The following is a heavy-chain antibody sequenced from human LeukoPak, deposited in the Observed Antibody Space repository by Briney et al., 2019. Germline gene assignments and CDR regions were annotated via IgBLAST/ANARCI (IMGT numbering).Heavy chain of an antibody. CDR2: INHSGST. V-gene: IGHV4-34*01. D-gene: IGHD5-12*01. Sequence: SETLSLTCAVYGGSFSGYYWSWIRQPPGKGLEWIGEINHSGSTNYNPSLKSRVTISVDTSKNQFSLKLSSVTAADTAVYYCARHAENGSDRFDYWGQGTLVTVSS. CDR1: GGSFSGYY. J-gene: IGHJ4*02. CDR3: ARHAENGSDRFDY.